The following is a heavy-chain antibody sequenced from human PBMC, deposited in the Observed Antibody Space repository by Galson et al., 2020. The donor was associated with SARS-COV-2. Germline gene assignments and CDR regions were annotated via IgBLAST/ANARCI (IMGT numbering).Heavy chain of an antibody. CDR2: IWYDGSNK. CDR3: ARDIPAVWFGESRWVDDMDV. J-gene: IGHJ6*03. Sequence: GGSLRLSCAASGFTFSSYGMHWVRQAPGKGLEWVAVIWYDGSNKYYADSVKGRFTISRDNSKNTLYLQMNSLRAEDTAVYYCARDIPAVWFGESRWVDDMDVWGKGTTVTISS. D-gene: IGHD3-10*01. V-gene: IGHV3-33*01. CDR1: GFTFSSYG.